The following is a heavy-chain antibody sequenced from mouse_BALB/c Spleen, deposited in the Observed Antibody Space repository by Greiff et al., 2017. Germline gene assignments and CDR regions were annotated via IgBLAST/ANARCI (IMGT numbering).Heavy chain of an antibody. D-gene: IGHD2-3*01. V-gene: IGHV1S137*01. J-gene: IGHJ2*01. CDR2: ISTYYGDA. CDR3: ARSVIRDDGYYYYFDF. CDR1: GYTFTDYA. Sequence: QVQLQQSGAELVRPGVSVKISCKGSGYTFTDYAMHWVKQSHAKSLEWIGVISTYYGDASYNQKFKGKATMTVDKSSSTAYMELARLTSEDSAIYYCARSVIRDDGYYYYFDFWGQGTTLTVSS.